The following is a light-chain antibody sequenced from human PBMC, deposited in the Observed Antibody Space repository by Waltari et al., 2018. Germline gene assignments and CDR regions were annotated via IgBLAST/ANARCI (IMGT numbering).Light chain of an antibody. J-gene: IGKJ4*01. CDR3: QQRRNWPLT. Sequence: DMVLTQSPATLPLSPGERATLSCRASQSVNNYLAWYQQKPGQPPRLLIYGASTRATGIPARFSGSGSGTDFTLTISTLEPEDFAVYYCQQRRNWPLTFGGGTKVEIK. CDR1: QSVNNY. CDR2: GAS. V-gene: IGKV3-11*01.